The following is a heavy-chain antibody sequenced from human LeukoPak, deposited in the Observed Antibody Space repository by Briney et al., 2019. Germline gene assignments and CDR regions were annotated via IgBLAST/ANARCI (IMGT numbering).Heavy chain of an antibody. Sequence: PGGSLRLSCAASRFTFSSYAMHWVRQAPGKGLEWVAFIRYDGSKKFYADSVKGRFTISRDNSKNTLYPQMYSLRAEDTAVYYCAKIPYGDYVLDYYYYMDVWGKGTTVTISS. J-gene: IGHJ6*03. CDR1: RFTFSSYA. CDR3: AKIPYGDYVLDYYYYMDV. V-gene: IGHV3-30*02. CDR2: IRYDGSKK. D-gene: IGHD4-17*01.